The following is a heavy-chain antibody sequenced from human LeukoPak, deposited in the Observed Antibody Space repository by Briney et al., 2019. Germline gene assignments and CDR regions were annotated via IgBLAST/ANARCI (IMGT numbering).Heavy chain of an antibody. CDR2: IIPIFGTA. Sequence: SVKVSCKASGGTFSSYAISWVRQAPGQGLGWMGGIIPIFGTADYAQKFQGRVTITAGESTSTAYMELNSLRSEDTAVYYCARGQGWFGELRGYFDYWGQGTLVTVSS. J-gene: IGHJ4*02. D-gene: IGHD3-10*01. CDR3: ARGQGWFGELRGYFDY. CDR1: GGTFSSYA. V-gene: IGHV1-69*13.